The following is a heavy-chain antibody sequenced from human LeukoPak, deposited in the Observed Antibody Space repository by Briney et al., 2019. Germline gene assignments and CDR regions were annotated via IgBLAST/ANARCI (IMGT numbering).Heavy chain of an antibody. CDR1: GYTFTAYY. V-gene: IGHV1-2*02. CDR2: INPNSGGT. CDR3: ARGKGMTMVQGVINY. J-gene: IGHJ4*02. Sequence: ASVKVSCKASGYTFTAYYMHWVRQSPGQGLEWMGWINPNSGGTSYAQKFQGRVTMTRDTSISTAYMELSRLISDDTAVYYCARGKGMTMVQGVINYWGQGTLVTVSS. D-gene: IGHD3-10*01.